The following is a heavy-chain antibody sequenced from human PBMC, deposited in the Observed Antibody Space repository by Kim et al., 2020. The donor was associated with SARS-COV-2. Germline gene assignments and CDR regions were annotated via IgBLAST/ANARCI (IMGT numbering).Heavy chain of an antibody. CDR2: NK. V-gene: IGHV3-30*01. Sequence: NKYDADYVKGRFTISRDNSKNTLYLQMNSLRAEDTAVYYCARGGPTGMDVWGQGTTVTVSS. CDR3: ARGGPTGMDV. J-gene: IGHJ6*02.